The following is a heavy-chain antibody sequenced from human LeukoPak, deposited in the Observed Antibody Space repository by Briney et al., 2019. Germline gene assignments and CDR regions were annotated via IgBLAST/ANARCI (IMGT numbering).Heavy chain of an antibody. V-gene: IGHV3-66*02. CDR1: GFTVSSNY. Sequence: PGGSLRLSCAVSGFTVSSNYMSWVRQAPGKGLEWVSVIYSGGSTYYADSVKGRFTISRDNSKNTLYLQMNSLRAEDTAVYYCARDYNYYYMDVWGKGTTVTVSS. J-gene: IGHJ6*03. CDR3: ARDYNYYYMDV. CDR2: IYSGGST.